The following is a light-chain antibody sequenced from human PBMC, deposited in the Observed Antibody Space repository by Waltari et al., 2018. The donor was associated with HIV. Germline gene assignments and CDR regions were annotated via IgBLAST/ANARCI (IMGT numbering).Light chain of an antibody. CDR2: EVN. Sequence: QSALTQPHSVSGSPGQSVTISCTGTSSDIGGYNYVSGYRQFPGKAPSVIIHEVNKRPSGVPDRFSGSKSGNTASLTISGLQTDDEADYYCCSYAGNSDVVFGGGTTLTVL. CDR1: SSDIGGYNY. V-gene: IGLV2-11*01. CDR3: CSYAGNSDVV. J-gene: IGLJ2*01.